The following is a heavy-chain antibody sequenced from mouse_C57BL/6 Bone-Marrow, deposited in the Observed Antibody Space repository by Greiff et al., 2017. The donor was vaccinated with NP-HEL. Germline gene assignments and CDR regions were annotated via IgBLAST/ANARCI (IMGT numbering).Heavy chain of an antibody. D-gene: IGHD2-1*01. CDR3: ARNHYGNYHYYYAMDY. J-gene: IGHJ4*01. CDR2: IYPGDGDT. CDR1: GYAFSSSW. V-gene: IGHV1-82*01. Sequence: QVQLQQSGPELVKPGASVKISCKASGYAFSSSWMNWVKQRPGKGLEWIGRIYPGDGDTNYNGKFKGKATLTADKSSSTAYMQLSSLTSEDSAVYFCARNHYGNYHYYYAMDYWGQGTSVTVSS.